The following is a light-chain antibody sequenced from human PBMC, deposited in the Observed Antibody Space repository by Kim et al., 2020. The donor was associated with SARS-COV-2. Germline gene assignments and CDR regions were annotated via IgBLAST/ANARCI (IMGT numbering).Light chain of an antibody. V-gene: IGKV3-15*01. J-gene: IGKJ1*01. CDR2: GAS. CDR1: RSVSSK. CDR3: HQYNNWPPT. Sequence: VSPGERATDSCSTRRSVSSKLAGYQQIPGQAPRLLIYGASTRAAGIPGRFSGSGSGTEFTLTISSLQSEDFAVYCCHQYNNWPPTFGQGTKVDIK.